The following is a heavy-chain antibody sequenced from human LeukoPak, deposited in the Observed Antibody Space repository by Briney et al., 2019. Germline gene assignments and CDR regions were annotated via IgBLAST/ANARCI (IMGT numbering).Heavy chain of an antibody. D-gene: IGHD1-26*01. CDR3: AREGGSRVVIYFDY. J-gene: IGHJ4*02. V-gene: IGHV3-7*01. CDR1: GFTFSSYG. CDR2: IKQDGSEK. Sequence: GGTLRLSCAASGFTFSSYGMSWVRQAPGKGLEWVSNIKQDGSEKYYVDSVKGRFTISRDNAKNSLYLQMNSLRAEDTAVYYCAREGGSRVVIYFDYWGQGTLVTVSS.